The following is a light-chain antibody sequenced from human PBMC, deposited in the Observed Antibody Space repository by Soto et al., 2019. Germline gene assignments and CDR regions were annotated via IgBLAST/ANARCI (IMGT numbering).Light chain of an antibody. CDR1: SNDVGGYKY. Sequence: QSALTQPPSASGSPGQSVTISCTGTSNDVGGYKYVSWYQQHPGKAPKLMIYEVSKRPSGVPDRFSGSKSGNTASLTVSGLQAEDEADYYCSSYAGSSNVFGTGTKLTVL. V-gene: IGLV2-8*01. CDR2: EVS. J-gene: IGLJ1*01. CDR3: SSYAGSSNV.